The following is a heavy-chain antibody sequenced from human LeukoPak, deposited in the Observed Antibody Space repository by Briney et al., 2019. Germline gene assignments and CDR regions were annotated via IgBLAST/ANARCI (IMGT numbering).Heavy chain of an antibody. V-gene: IGHV1-2*02. CDR3: ARLYSGYGNYYYYMDV. D-gene: IGHD5-12*01. J-gene: IGHJ6*03. CDR2: INPNSGGT. Sequence: ASVKVSCKASGYTLTGYYMHWVRQAPGQGLEWMGWINPNSGGTNYAQKFQGRVTMTRDTSISTAYMELSRLRSDDTAVYYCARLYSGYGNYYYYMDVWGKGTTVIVSS. CDR1: GYTLTGYY.